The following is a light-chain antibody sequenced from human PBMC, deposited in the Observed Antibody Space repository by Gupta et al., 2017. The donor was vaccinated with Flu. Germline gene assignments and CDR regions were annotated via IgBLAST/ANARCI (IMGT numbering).Light chain of an antibody. CDR3: HVWDAPNVV. CDR2: DDS. V-gene: IGLV3-21*02. J-gene: IGLJ2*01. CDR1: NIGTKG. Sequence: SSVLTQPPSVSVAPGQTARITCGGNNIGTKGVHWYQQKPGQAPMLVVYDDSDRPSGIPERFSGSNSGNKATLTISRVEVGDEADYYCHVWDAPNVVCGGGTKLTV.